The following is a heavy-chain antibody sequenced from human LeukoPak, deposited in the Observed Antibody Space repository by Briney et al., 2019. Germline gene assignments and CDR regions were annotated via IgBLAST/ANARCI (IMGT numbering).Heavy chain of an antibody. CDR2: IYTSGST. CDR3: ARAYCSGGSCYDDY. Sequence: WETLSLTCTVSGGSISSYYWSWIRQPAGKGLEWIGRIYTSGSTNYNPSLKSRVTMSVDTSKNQFSLKLSSVTAADTAVYYCARAYCSGGSCYDDYWGRGTLVTVSS. V-gene: IGHV4-4*07. D-gene: IGHD2-15*01. CDR1: GGSISSYY. J-gene: IGHJ4*02.